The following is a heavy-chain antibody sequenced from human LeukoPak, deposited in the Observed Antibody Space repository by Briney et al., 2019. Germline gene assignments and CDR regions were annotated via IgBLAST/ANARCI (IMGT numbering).Heavy chain of an antibody. Sequence: SVKVSCKASGGTFSSYAISWVRQAPGQGLEWMGRIIPILGIANYAQKFQGRVTITADKSTSTAYMELSSLRSEDTAVYYCARENGGYYDSSYYYYYGMDVWGQGTTVTVSS. V-gene: IGHV1-69*04. CDR3: ARENGGYYDSSYYYYYGMDV. D-gene: IGHD3-22*01. J-gene: IGHJ6*02. CDR2: IIPILGIA. CDR1: GGTFSSYA.